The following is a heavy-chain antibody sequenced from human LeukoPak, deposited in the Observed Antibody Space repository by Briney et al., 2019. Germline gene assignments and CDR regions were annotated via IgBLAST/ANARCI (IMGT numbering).Heavy chain of an antibody. V-gene: IGHV3-23*01. J-gene: IGHJ5*01. CDR3: AKDRPNYYGNNGHYYRRDGDS. CDR2: ISGSGDLT. Sequence: PGGSLRLSCAASGFTFSIYAMSWVRQAPGKELEWVSSISGSGDLTYYAGSVKGRFTISRDNSKNTLYLQMNSLRAEDTAIYYCAKDRPNYYGNNGHYYRRDGDSWGQGTLVTVSS. D-gene: IGHD3-22*01. CDR1: GFTFSIYA.